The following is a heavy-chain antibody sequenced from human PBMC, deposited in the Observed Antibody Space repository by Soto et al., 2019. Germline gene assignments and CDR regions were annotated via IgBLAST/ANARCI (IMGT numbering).Heavy chain of an antibody. V-gene: IGHV3-30*18. CDR2: ISYDGSNK. Sequence: GGSLRLSCAASGFTFSSYGMHWVRQAPGKGLEWVAVISYDGSNKYYADSVKGRFTISRDNSKNTLYLQMNSLRAEDTAVYYCAEDSEQQLARTQMDVWGQGTTVTVSS. D-gene: IGHD6-13*01. CDR1: GFTFSSYG. CDR3: AEDSEQQLARTQMDV. J-gene: IGHJ6*02.